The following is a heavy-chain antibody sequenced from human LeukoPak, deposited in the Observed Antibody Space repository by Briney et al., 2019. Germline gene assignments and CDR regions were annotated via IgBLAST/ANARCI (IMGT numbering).Heavy chain of an antibody. D-gene: IGHD6-19*01. V-gene: IGHV4-34*01. CDR3: ARSVPGYSSGWYSY. CDR1: GGSFSGYY. CDR2: INHSGST. Sequence: KPSETLSLTCAVYGGSFSGYYWSWIRQPPGKGLEWIGEINHSGSTNYNPSLKSRVTISVDTSKNQFSLKLSSVTAADTAVYYCARSVPGYSSGWYSYWGQGTLVTVSS. J-gene: IGHJ4*02.